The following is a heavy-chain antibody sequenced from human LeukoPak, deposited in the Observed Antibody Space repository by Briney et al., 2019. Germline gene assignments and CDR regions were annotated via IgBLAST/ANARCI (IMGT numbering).Heavy chain of an antibody. V-gene: IGHV3-74*01. CDR1: GFAFNDYW. CDR2: INSDGSRT. CDR3: ARLGVGATRDAFDI. J-gene: IGHJ3*02. D-gene: IGHD1-26*01. Sequence: GGSLRLSCAASGFAFNDYWMNWVRQVPGKGLMWVARINSDGSRTTYADPVKGRFTVSRDNAKNSLYLQMNSLRAEDTALYYCARLGVGATRDAFDIWGQGTMVTVSS.